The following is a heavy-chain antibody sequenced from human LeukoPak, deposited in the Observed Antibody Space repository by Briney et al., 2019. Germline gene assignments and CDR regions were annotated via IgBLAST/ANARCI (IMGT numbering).Heavy chain of an antibody. CDR3: ASSPGERRGYSGPDDNFFDY. CDR2: IIPIFGTA. D-gene: IGHD5-12*01. V-gene: IGHV1-69*13. J-gene: IGHJ4*02. CDR1: GGTFSSYA. Sequence: ASVKVSCKASGGTFSSYAISWVRQAPGQGLEWMGGIIPIFGTANYAQKFQGRVTITADESTSTAYMELSSLRSEDTAVYYCASSPGERRGYSGPDDNFFDYWGQGTLVTVSS.